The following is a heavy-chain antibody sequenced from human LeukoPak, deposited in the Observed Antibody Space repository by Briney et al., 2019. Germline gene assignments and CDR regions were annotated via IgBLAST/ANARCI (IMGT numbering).Heavy chain of an antibody. Sequence: ASVKVSCKASGYTFTSYDINWVRQATGQGLEWMGWMNPNSGNTGYAQKFQGRVTITRNTSISTAYMELSSLRSEDTAVYYCAGDWGVSARPGYMDVWGKGTTVTVSS. CDR3: AGDWGVSARPGYMDV. D-gene: IGHD6-6*01. CDR2: MNPNSGNT. CDR1: GYTFTSYD. V-gene: IGHV1-8*03. J-gene: IGHJ6*03.